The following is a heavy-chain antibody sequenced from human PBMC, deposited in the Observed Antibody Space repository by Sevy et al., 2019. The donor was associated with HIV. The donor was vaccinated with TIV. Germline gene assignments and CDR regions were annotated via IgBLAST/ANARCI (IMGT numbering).Heavy chain of an antibody. V-gene: IGHV3-30*18. CDR1: GFTFSSYW. CDR2: ISYDGNNR. J-gene: IGHJ4*02. Sequence: GGSLRLSCEASGFTFSSYWMSWVRQAPGKGLEWVAAISYDGNNRYYADSVKGRFTISRDNSKNTLYLQMDSVRPEDTAVYYCAKEDYGGNLPNYFASWGQGTRVTVSS. D-gene: IGHD4-17*01. CDR3: AKEDYGGNLPNYFAS.